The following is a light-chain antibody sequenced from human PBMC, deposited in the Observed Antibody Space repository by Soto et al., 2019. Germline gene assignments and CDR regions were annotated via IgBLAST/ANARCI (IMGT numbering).Light chain of an antibody. CDR2: LGS. CDR3: MQALQTPLT. Sequence: DIVMTQSPVSLPVTPGEPASITCRSSQSLLHSDGYNYLDWYLQKPGQSPQLLIYLGSNRASGVPDGFSGSGSGTDFTLKISRVEAEDVGVYYCMQALQTPLTFGGGTKVEIK. CDR1: QSLLHSDGYNY. J-gene: IGKJ4*01. V-gene: IGKV2-28*01.